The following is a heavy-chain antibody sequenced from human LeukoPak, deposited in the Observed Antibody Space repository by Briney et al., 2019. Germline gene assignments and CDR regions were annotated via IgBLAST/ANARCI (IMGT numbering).Heavy chain of an antibody. CDR2: ISAYNGNT. V-gene: IGHV1-18*01. J-gene: IGHJ4*02. CDR1: GYTFTSYG. D-gene: IGHD3-3*01. Sequence: GASVKISCKASGYTFTSYGISWVRQAPGQGLEWMGWISAYNGNTNYAQKLQGRVTMTTDTSTSTAYMELSSLRSEDTAVYYCARGPTYYDFWSGYYTGYYFDYWGQGTLVTVSS. CDR3: ARGPTYYDFWSGYYTGYYFDY.